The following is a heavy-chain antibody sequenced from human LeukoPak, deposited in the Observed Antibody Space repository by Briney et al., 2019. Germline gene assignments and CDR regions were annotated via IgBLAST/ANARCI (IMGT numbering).Heavy chain of an antibody. CDR2: ISYDGSNK. CDR1: GFTFSSYA. CDR3: AREAGLGIAAAGTGPNDY. Sequence: GGSLRLSCAASGFTFSSYAMHWIRQAPGKGLEWVAVISYDGSNKYYADSVKGRFTISRDNSKNTLYLQMNSLRAEDTAVYYCAREAGLGIAAAGTGPNDYWGQGTLVTVSS. J-gene: IGHJ4*02. V-gene: IGHV3-30-3*01. D-gene: IGHD6-13*01.